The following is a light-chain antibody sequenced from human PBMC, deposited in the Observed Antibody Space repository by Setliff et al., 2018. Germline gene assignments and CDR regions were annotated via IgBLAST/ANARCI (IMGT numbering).Light chain of an antibody. CDR2: QVN. CDR1: STDIGGYNY. CDR3: SSFTGMSTRV. Sequence: SALTQPASVSGSPGQSITISCTGTSTDIGGYNYVSWFQQHPGNVPKLIIYQVNNRPSGVSHRFSGSKSGSTAYLTISGLQDEDEADYYCSSFTGMSTRVFGTGTKVTVL. J-gene: IGLJ1*01. V-gene: IGLV2-14*03.